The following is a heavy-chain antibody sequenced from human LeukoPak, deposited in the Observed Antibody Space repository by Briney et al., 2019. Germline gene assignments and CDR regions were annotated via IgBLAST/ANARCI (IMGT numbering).Heavy chain of an antibody. Sequence: QPGGSLRLSCAASGFTFSSYWMHWVRQAPGKGLVWVSHINSDGISTGYVDSVKGRFIISRDNAKNTLYLQMNSLRAEDTAVYYCAKDGFIRSSWGYFDYWGQGTLVTVSS. V-gene: IGHV3-74*01. D-gene: IGHD6-13*01. CDR1: GFTFSSYW. CDR3: AKDGFIRSSWGYFDY. CDR2: INSDGIST. J-gene: IGHJ4*02.